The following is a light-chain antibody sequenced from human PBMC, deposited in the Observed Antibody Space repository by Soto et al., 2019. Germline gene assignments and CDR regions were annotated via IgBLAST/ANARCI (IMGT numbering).Light chain of an antibody. CDR3: QQRSNWPIT. Sequence: ETVMTQSPATLSLSPGERATLSCRASQSVSNTLAWYKQKPGLPPRLLIYDASRRATGIPARGSGSGSGTEFTLTISSLEPEDFEVYYCQQRSNWPITFGQGTRLEIK. J-gene: IGKJ5*01. V-gene: IGKV3-11*01. CDR1: QSVSNT. CDR2: DAS.